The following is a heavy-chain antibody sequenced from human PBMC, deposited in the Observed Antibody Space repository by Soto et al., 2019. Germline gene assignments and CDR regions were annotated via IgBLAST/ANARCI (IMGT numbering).Heavy chain of an antibody. CDR1: GGSMIGYS. CDR3: VGDFGSGSYRFDY. CDR2: VYYSGST. J-gene: IGHJ4*02. Sequence: SETLSLTCTVSGGSMIGYSWSWIRQTPGKGLEWIGYVYYSGSTTYNPSLKNRVAMSIDTSENQFSLNLRSVTAADTAVYYCVGDFGSGSYRFDYWGQGALVTVSS. V-gene: IGHV4-59*01. D-gene: IGHD3-10*01.